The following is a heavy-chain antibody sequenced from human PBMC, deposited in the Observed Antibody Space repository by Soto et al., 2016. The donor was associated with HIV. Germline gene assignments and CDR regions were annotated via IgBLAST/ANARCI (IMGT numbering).Heavy chain of an antibody. CDR1: GFIFSDSA. CDR3: ARDPYYHYMDV. J-gene: IGHJ6*03. V-gene: IGHV3-73*01. Sequence: EVQLVESGGGLVQPGGSLKLSCAASGFIFSDSAIHWVRQAPGKGLEWVGHIRTKGNNYATAFSASVKGRFTISRDDSKEHGLICKMNSLKTEDTAVYYCARDPYYHYMDVWGKGTNGHRLL. CDR2: IRTKGNNYAT.